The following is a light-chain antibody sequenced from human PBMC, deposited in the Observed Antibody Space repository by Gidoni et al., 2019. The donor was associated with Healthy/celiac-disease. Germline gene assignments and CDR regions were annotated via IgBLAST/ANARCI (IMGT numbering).Light chain of an antibody. CDR2: GAS. CDR3: QQYGSSPPLT. J-gene: IGKJ4*01. V-gene: IGKV3-20*01. Sequence: LTQSPGTLSLSPGERATLSCRASQSVSSSYLAWYQQKPGQAPRLPIYGASSRATGIPDRFSGSGSGTDFTLTISRMEPEDFAVYYCQQYGSSPPLTFXGXTKVEIK. CDR1: QSVSSSY.